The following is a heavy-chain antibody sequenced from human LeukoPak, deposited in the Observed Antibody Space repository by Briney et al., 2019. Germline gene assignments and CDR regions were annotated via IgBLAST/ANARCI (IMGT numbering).Heavy chain of an antibody. CDR3: AKDSSGYYRNFDY. CDR2: ISYDGSNK. D-gene: IGHD3-22*01. V-gene: IGHV3-30*18. J-gene: IGHJ4*02. Sequence: PARSLRLSCAASGFTFSSYGMHWVRQAPGKGLEWVAVISYDGSNKYYADSVKGRFTISRDNSKNTLYLQMNSLRAEDTAVYYCAKDSSGYYRNFDYWGQGTLVTVSS. CDR1: GFTFSSYG.